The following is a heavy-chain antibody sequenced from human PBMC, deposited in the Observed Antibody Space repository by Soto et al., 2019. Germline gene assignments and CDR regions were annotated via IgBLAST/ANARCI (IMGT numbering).Heavy chain of an antibody. D-gene: IGHD3-3*01. V-gene: IGHV3-30-3*01. J-gene: IGHJ6*02. CDR1: GFTFSSYA. CDR3: ARDAAGLRGSITIFGVVHYGMDV. Sequence: GGSLRLSCAASGFTFSSYAMHWVRQAPGKGLEWVAVISYDGSNKYYADSVKGRFTISRDNSKNTLYLQMNSLRAEDTAVYYCARDAAGLRGSITIFGVVHYGMDVWGQGTTVTVSS. CDR2: ISYDGSNK.